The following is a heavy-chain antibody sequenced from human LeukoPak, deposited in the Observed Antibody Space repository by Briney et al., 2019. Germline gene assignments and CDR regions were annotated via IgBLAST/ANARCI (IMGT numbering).Heavy chain of an antibody. CDR2: INHSGST. Sequence: PSETLSLTCAVYGGSFSGYYWSWIRQPPGKGLEWIGEINHSGSTNYNPSLKSRVTISVDTSKNQFSLKLSSVTAADTAAYYCARHTRATGTHSDYWGQGTLVTVSS. J-gene: IGHJ4*02. CDR3: ARHTRATGTHSDY. V-gene: IGHV4-34*01. CDR1: GGSFSGYY. D-gene: IGHD1-1*01.